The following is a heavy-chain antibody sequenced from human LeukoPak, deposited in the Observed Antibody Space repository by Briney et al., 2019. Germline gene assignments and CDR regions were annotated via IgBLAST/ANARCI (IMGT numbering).Heavy chain of an antibody. D-gene: IGHD6-19*01. V-gene: IGHV1-2*02. CDR3: ARGSLEQQWLVLY. CDR1: GYTFTGYY. Sequence: ASVTVSCKASGYTFTGYYMHWVRQAPGQGLEWMGWINPNSGGTNYVQKFQGRVTMTRDTSISTAYMELSRLRSDDTAVYYCARGSLEQQWLVLYWGQGTLVTVSS. CDR2: INPNSGGT. J-gene: IGHJ4*02.